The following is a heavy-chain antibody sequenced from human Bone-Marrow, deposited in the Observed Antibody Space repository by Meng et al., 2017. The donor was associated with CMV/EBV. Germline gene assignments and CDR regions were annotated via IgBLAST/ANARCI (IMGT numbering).Heavy chain of an antibody. V-gene: IGHV1-69*02. CDR2: IIPILGIA. D-gene: IGHD3-9*01. J-gene: IGHJ6*02. CDR1: GGTFSSYT. Sequence: SVKVSCKASGGTFSSYTISWVRQAPGQGLEWMGRIIPILGIANYAQKFQGRVTMTRDTSISTAYMELSRLRSDDTAVYYCATIAKGYYYYGMDVWGQGTTVTVSS. CDR3: ATIAKGYYYYGMDV.